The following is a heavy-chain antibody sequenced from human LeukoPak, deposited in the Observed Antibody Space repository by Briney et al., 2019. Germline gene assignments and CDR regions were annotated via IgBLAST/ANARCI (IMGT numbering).Heavy chain of an antibody. Sequence: PGGSLRLSCAASGFTFDDYAMHWVRHAPGKGLEWVSGISWNSGSIGYADSVKGRFTISRDNAKNSLYLQMNSLRAEDTALYYCAKDIDYGGNKAFDIWGQGTMVTVSS. D-gene: IGHD4-17*01. CDR2: ISWNSGSI. V-gene: IGHV3-9*01. J-gene: IGHJ3*02. CDR1: GFTFDDYA. CDR3: AKDIDYGGNKAFDI.